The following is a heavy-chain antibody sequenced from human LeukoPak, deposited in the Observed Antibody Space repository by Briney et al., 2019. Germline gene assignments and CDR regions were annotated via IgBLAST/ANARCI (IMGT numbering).Heavy chain of an antibody. CDR1: GFTFTNPW. V-gene: IGHV3-15*01. J-gene: IGHJ4*02. CDR2: VQGKSDGGTI. CDR3: TTDRAISGLPIFGY. D-gene: IGHD3-3*01. Sequence: PWGSLRLSCAASGFTFTNPWMSWVRQAPGKGLELVGRVQGKSDGGTIDYAAHVKGRFTISRDDSKTMVSLQMNSLESGDTAVYYCTTDRAISGLPIFGYWGQGAPVTVSS.